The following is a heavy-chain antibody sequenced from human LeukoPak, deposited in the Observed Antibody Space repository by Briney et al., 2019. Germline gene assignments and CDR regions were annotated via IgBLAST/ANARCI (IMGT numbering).Heavy chain of an antibody. Sequence: PSETLSLTCDVSGCSISSGYYWGWIRQPPGKGLEFIGSMYHSGSTYYSPSLKSRVTISVDTSKNQFSLKLSSVTAADTAVYYCARHGGSNHIQRTFDIWGQGTMVTVSS. CDR1: GCSISSGYY. CDR3: ARHGGSNHIQRTFDI. CDR2: MYHSGST. D-gene: IGHD1-26*01. V-gene: IGHV4-38-2*01. J-gene: IGHJ3*02.